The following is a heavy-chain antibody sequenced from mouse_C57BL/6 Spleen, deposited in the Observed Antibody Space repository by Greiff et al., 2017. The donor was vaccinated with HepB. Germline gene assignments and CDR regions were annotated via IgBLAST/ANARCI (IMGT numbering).Heavy chain of an antibody. V-gene: IGHV1-81*01. CDR3: ARWDYGSRGAMDY. D-gene: IGHD1-1*01. J-gene: IGHJ4*01. Sequence: QVQLQQSGAELARPGASVKLSCKASGYTFTSYGISWVKQRTGQGLEWIGEIYPRSGNTYYNEKFKGKATLTADKSSSTAYMELRRLTSEDSAVYFCARWDYGSRGAMDYWGQGTSVTVSS. CDR2: IYPRSGNT. CDR1: GYTFTSYG.